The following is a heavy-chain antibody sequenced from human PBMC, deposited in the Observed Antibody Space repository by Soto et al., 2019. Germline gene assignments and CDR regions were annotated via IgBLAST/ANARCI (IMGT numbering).Heavy chain of an antibody. Sequence: ASVKVSCKASGYTFTSYAMHWVRQAPGQRLEWMGWINAGNGNTKYSQKFQGRVTITRDTSASTAYMELSSLRSEDTAVYYCARDSTAMDPFYYYYYGMDVWGQGTTVTVSS. CDR2: INAGNGNT. CDR1: GYTFTSYA. CDR3: ARDSTAMDPFYYYYYGMDV. J-gene: IGHJ6*02. D-gene: IGHD5-18*01. V-gene: IGHV1-3*01.